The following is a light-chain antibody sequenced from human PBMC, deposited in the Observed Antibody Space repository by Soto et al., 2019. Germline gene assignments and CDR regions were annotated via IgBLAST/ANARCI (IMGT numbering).Light chain of an antibody. J-gene: IGKJ4*01. CDR2: AAS. Sequence: DLQMTQSPSSLSASVGDRVTITCRASQSIAKYVNWYQQRPGTPPKLLIYAASSLQSGVPSRFSGSGSGTDFTLIISGLQPEDFATYYCQQSYSNPALTFGGGTKVEIK. CDR3: QQSYSNPALT. CDR1: QSIAKY. V-gene: IGKV1-39*01.